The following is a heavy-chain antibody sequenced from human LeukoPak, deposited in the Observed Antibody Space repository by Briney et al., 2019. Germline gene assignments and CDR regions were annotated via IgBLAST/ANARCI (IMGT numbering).Heavy chain of an antibody. CDR1: GFTFSDAW. CDR3: TTAYYDSSGYYNDY. J-gene: IGHJ4*02. D-gene: IGHD3-22*01. Sequence: GGSLRLSCAASGFTFSDAWMSWVRQAPGKGLEWVGRIKSKTDGGTTDYAAPVKGRFTISRDDSKNTLYLQMNSLKTEDTAVYYCTTAYYDSSGYYNDYWGQGTLVTVSS. CDR2: IKSKTDGGTT. V-gene: IGHV3-15*01.